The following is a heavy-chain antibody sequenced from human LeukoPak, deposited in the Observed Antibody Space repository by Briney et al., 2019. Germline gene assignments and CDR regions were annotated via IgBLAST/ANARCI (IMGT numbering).Heavy chain of an antibody. CDR3: ARGVGSSSPYYMDV. J-gene: IGHJ6*03. CDR2: IYYSGST. Sequence: SETLSLTCTVSGGSISSGDYYWSWIRQPPGKGLEWIGYIYYSGSTYYNPSLKSRVTISVDTSKNQFSLKLSSVTAADTAVYYCARGVGSSSPYYMDVWGKGTTVTVSS. V-gene: IGHV4-30-4*01. D-gene: IGHD6-13*01. CDR1: GGSISSGDYY.